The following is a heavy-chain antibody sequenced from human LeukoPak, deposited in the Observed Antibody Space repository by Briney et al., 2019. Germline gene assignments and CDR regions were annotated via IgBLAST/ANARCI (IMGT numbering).Heavy chain of an antibody. J-gene: IGHJ4*02. CDR1: AVTVSRFN. Sequence: GGSLRLSCAASAVTVSRFNMNCVRQAPGKGLEWVSSISSSGSNILYADSVKGPFTISRDNAKNSLYLQVNSLRAEDSAIYYCAGIYWGQGTLVTVSS. V-gene: IGHV3-21*01. CDR3: AGIY. CDR2: ISSSGSNI.